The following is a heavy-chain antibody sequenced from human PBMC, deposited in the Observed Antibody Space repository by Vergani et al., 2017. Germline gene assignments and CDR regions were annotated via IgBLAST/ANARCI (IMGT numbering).Heavy chain of an antibody. CDR3: ARAPDRTTGGDSYYYGMDV. Sequence: QVQLQQWGAGLLKPSETLSLTCAVYGGSFSGYYWSWIRQPPGKGLEWIGEINHSGSTNYNPSLKSRVTISVDTSKNQFSLKLSSVTAADTAVYYWARAPDRTTGGDSYYYGMDVWGQGTTVTVSS. D-gene: IGHD1-1*01. V-gene: IGHV4-34*01. CDR2: INHSGST. CDR1: GGSFSGYY. J-gene: IGHJ6*02.